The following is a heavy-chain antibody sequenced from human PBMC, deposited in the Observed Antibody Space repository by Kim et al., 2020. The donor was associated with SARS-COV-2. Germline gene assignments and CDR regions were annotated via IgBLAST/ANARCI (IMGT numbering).Heavy chain of an antibody. CDR3: AKTMTSVTSGQLFGF. CDR2: ISSNGGGT. D-gene: IGHD4-17*01. CDR1: GFTFSSYA. Sequence: GGSLRLSCEASGFTFSSYAMSWVRQAPGKWLEWVSRISSNGGGTYYADSVKGRFTISRDNSKNTLYLQLDSLRAEDTAVYYCAKTMTSVTSGQLFGFWGQGSLVTVSS. J-gene: IGHJ4*02. V-gene: IGHV3-23*01.